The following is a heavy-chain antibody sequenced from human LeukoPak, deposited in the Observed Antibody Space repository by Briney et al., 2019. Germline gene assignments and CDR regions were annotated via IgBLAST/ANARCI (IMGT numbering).Heavy chain of an antibody. V-gene: IGHV4-59*08. CDR1: GGSINLYY. CDR2: ISYAGGET. D-gene: IGHD5-18*01. CDR3: ARQPAATAAFDI. Sequence: SETLSLTCSVSGGSINLYYWSWIWQPPGKGLEWIGYISYAGGETNYNPSLKSRLTISVDTSKNQFSLMLTSVTAADTAVYYCARQPAATAAFDIWAQGTMVTVSS. J-gene: IGHJ3*02.